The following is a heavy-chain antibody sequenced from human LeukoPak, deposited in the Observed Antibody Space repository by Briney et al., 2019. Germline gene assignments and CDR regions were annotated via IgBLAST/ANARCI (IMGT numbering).Heavy chain of an antibody. Sequence: GGSLRLSCAASGFTFSSYAMSGVRQAPGKGGEGVAAISGRGGRTYYADSVKGRFTISRENSKNTLYLEMNSRRGEGTAVYYCAKGVCGGSCYYYYYYMDVWGKGTTVTVSS. CDR2: ISGRGGRT. J-gene: IGHJ6*03. D-gene: IGHD2-15*01. CDR3: AKGVCGGSCYYYYYYMDV. CDR1: GFTFSSYA. V-gene: IGHV3-23*01.